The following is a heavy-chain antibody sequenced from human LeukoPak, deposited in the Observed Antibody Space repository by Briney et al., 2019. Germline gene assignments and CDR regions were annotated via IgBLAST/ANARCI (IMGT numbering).Heavy chain of an antibody. D-gene: IGHD6-19*01. Sequence: PSETLSLTCTVSGGSIGSNYSTWIRQPPGKGLEYIGYIYYTGATNYNPSLKSRVTISVDTSKNQFSLKMTSVTAADTAVYFCAKYGNSGWVIDNWGQGTLVTVSS. CDR1: GGSIGSNY. V-gene: IGHV4-59*08. CDR3: AKYGNSGWVIDN. J-gene: IGHJ4*02. CDR2: IYYTGAT.